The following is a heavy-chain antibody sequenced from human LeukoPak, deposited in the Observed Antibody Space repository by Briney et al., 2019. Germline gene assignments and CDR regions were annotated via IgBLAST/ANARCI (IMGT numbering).Heavy chain of an antibody. J-gene: IGHJ3*02. Sequence: ASVKVSCKASGYTFTTYGVSWVRQAPGQGLEWMGWISGYNGDTDYAQSFQGRVILTTDTSTTTAYVELRSLRSDDTAVYYCARDIVVVTAISDAFDIWGQGTMVTVSS. CDR3: ARDIVVVTAISDAFDI. CDR1: GYTFTTYG. CDR2: ISGYNGDT. V-gene: IGHV1-18*01. D-gene: IGHD2-21*02.